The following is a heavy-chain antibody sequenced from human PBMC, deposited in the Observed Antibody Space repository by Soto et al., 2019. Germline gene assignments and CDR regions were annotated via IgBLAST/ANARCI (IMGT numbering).Heavy chain of an antibody. CDR1: GGSFSSYA. D-gene: IGHD6-13*01. V-gene: IGHV1-69*06. CDR3: ARGGRSSSWLVAY. J-gene: IGHJ4*02. CDR2: IIPIFETA. Sequence: QEQVVQSGAEVRKPGSSVKVSCKASGGSFSSYAMSWVRQAPGQGLEWMGGIIPIFETAHYAQKFQGRVSITADISTTTGYMELSSLTSEDTAVYFCARGGRSSSWLVAYWGQGTLVTVPS.